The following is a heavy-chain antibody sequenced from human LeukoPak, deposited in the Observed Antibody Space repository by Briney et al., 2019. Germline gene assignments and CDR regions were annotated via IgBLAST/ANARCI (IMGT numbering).Heavy chain of an antibody. CDR1: GFTFNSYA. CDR2: ISGSGGST. CDR3: ARLPYDFWSDFDY. J-gene: IGHJ4*02. Sequence: PGGSLRLSCAASGFTFNSYAMSWVRQAPGKGLEHVSAISGSGGSTYYADSLKGRFTISRDNSKNTLYLQMNSLRAEDTAVYYCARLPYDFWSDFDYWGQGTLVTVSS. D-gene: IGHD3-3*01. V-gene: IGHV3-23*01.